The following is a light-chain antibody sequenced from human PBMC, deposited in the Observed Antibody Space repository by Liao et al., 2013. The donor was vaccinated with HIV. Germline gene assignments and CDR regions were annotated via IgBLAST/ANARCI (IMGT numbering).Light chain of an antibody. Sequence: SYELTQPHSVSVSPGQTARITCFGHALPKQYVYWYQQRPGQAPIMVISYNTDRPSGIPERFSGSNSGNTATLTISRVEAGDAADYYCQVWDSSSDHRGVFGGGTKLTVL. V-gene: IGLV3-21*02. CDR1: ALPKQY. CDR3: QVWDSSSDHRGV. CDR2: YNT. J-gene: IGLJ3*02.